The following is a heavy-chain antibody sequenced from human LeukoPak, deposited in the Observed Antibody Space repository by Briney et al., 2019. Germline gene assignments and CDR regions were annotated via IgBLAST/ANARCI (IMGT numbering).Heavy chain of an antibody. J-gene: IGHJ4*02. D-gene: IGHD2-2*02. V-gene: IGHV4-31*11. CDR1: GGSISSGGYY. Sequence: SETLSLTCAVSGGSISSGGYYWRWIRQHPGKGLEWIGYIYYSGSTYYNPSLKSRVTISVDTSKNQFSLKLSSVTAADTAVYYCARDTSLGYCSSTSCYTGIQWGQGTLVTVSS. CDR2: IYYSGST. CDR3: ARDTSLGYCSSTSCYTGIQ.